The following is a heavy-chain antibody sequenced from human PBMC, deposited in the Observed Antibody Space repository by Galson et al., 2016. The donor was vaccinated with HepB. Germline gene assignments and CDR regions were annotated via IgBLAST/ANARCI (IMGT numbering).Heavy chain of an antibody. V-gene: IGHV4-59*02. CDR2: IYSNGTP. Sequence: LSLTCTVSDDSVNSYSWTWIRQPPGKGLEWIGNIYSNGTPIHNPSLKSRVTISIHTSRNEFSLRLSSVTAADTAVYYCARVRRYNKSPGHYFYYIDVWGKGTTVTVSS. CDR3: ARVRRYNKSPGHYFYYIDV. CDR1: DDSVNSYS. J-gene: IGHJ6*03. D-gene: IGHD1-14*01.